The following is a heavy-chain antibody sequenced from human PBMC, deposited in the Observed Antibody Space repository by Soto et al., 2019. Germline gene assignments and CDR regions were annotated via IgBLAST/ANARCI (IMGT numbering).Heavy chain of an antibody. V-gene: IGHV4-4*07. D-gene: IGHD6-19*01. CDR1: GGSVGNYY. CDR2: IYNSGTT. CDR3: ARQRTYSSAWFDY. J-gene: IGHJ5*01. Sequence: XTLSIRCAVSGGSVGNYYWTWIRQPAGKGLELIGRIYNSGTTNYNPSLKSRVTMLIDPSRNQFSLRLYSVTAAHTDLYYCARQRTYSSAWFDYWGQGTLGTVS.